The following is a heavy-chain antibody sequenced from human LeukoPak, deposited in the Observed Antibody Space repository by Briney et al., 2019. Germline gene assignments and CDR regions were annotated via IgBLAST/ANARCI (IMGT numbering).Heavy chain of an antibody. V-gene: IGHV3-33*01. J-gene: IGHJ4*02. CDR2: IWHDGSNK. Sequence: PGRSLRLSCAASGFSFDTYAMHWVRQAPGQGLEWAALIWHDGSNKFYPNSVRGQFTTSRDYSKNTVYLQMNNLRTDDTAVYYCAREIFGSGSDPDFWGQGTLVTVSS. CDR1: GFSFDTYA. D-gene: IGHD3-10*01. CDR3: AREIFGSGSDPDF.